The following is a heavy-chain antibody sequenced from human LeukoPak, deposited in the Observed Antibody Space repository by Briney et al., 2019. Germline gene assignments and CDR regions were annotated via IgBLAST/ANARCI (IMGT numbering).Heavy chain of an antibody. D-gene: IGHD6-13*01. Sequence: SETLSLTCTVSGGSISSGGYYWSWIRQHPGKGLEWIGYIYYSGSTYYNPSLKSRVTISVDTSKNQFSLELSSVTAADTAVYYCARAADRSSWYTLRSHLGGWSDPWGQGTLVTVSS. CDR3: ARAADRSSWYTLRSHLGGWSDP. CDR2: IYYSGST. CDR1: GGSISSGGYY. V-gene: IGHV4-31*03. J-gene: IGHJ5*02.